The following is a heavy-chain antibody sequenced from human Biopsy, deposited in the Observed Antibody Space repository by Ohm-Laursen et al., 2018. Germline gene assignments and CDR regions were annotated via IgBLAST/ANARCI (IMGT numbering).Heavy chain of an antibody. CDR1: GFDFNLYE. V-gene: IGHV3-48*03. D-gene: IGHD1-26*01. J-gene: IGHJ3*01. Sequence: GSLRLSCAASGFDFNLYEMTWVRQAPGKGMEWISYIYGGGSPVSYADSVKGRFTISRDNAQKPLYLHMNSLRAEDTAIYYCARLNSGTYDASDLWGQGTMVIVSS. CDR2: IYGGGSPV. CDR3: ARLNSGTYDASDL.